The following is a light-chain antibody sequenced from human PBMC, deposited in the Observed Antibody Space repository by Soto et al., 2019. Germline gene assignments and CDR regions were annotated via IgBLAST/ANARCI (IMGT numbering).Light chain of an antibody. J-gene: IGLJ3*02. Sequence: QSVLTQSPSASASLGASVKLTCTLSRGHNSYAIAWHQQQPEKGPRYVMKINNDGSHIKGDGIPDRFSGSSSGAERYLTISSLQSEDEADYYCQTWGTGPWVFGGGTKLTVL. CDR1: RGHNSYA. CDR2: INNDGSH. CDR3: QTWGTGPWV. V-gene: IGLV4-69*02.